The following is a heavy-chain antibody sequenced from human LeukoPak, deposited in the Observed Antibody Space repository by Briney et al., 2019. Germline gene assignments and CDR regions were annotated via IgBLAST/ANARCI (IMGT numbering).Heavy chain of an antibody. V-gene: IGHV3-30*03. D-gene: IGHD3-22*01. CDR1: GFTFSNYG. J-gene: IGHJ6*02. CDR3: ARDQVVIHGYYYYYYGMDV. Sequence: GGSLRLSCEASGFTFSNYGMHWVRQAPGKGLEWVAVISYDGSNKYYADSVKGRFTISRDNSKNTLYLQMNSLRAEDTAVYYCARDQVVIHGYYYYYYGMDVWGQGTTVTVSS. CDR2: ISYDGSNK.